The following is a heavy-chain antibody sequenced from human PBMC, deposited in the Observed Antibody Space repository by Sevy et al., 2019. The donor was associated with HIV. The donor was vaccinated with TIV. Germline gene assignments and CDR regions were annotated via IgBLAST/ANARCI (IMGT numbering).Heavy chain of an antibody. Sequence: GALRLSCSGSGFSFSNSAMNWVRQTPGKGLKYVSAISSDGVSTYYTDSVRGRFTISRDNSKNTLYLQMSSLRVEDTAVYYCVKDPDYNFWRGDYGMDVWGQGTTVTVSS. CDR3: VKDPDYNFWRGDYGMDV. CDR2: ISSDGVST. D-gene: IGHD3-3*01. J-gene: IGHJ6*02. CDR1: GFSFSNSA. V-gene: IGHV3-64D*06.